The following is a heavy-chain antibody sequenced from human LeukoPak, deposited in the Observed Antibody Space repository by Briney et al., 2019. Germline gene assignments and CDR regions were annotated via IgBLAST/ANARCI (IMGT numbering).Heavy chain of an antibody. V-gene: IGHV3-30*02. CDR1: GFTISSFG. Sequence: GGSLRLSCAASGFTISSFGMHWVRQAPGKGLEWVAFIRINGSNNYSRSVQGRFVSSTDNSKNKLHLQMNNVRPDATAGYYCAKKNPGFDCRWNGDFYLDNWGQGALVTVSS. J-gene: IGHJ4*02. CDR3: AKKNPGFDCRWNGDFYLDN. D-gene: IGHD1-1*01. CDR2: IRINGSN.